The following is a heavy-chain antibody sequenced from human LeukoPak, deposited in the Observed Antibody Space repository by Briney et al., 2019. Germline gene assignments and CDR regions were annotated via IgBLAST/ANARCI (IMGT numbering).Heavy chain of an antibody. CDR2: ISTSGRST. D-gene: IGHD3-3*01. V-gene: IGHV3-23*01. CDR3: AKDPGYYDPIDY. CDR1: GFTFDDYA. J-gene: IGHJ4*02. Sequence: GGSLRLSCAASGFTFDDYAMSWVRQAPGKGLEWVSAISTSGRSTYSADSVRGRFTISRDNSKNTLYLQMNSLRAEDTAVYYCAKDPGYYDPIDYWGQGTLVTVSS.